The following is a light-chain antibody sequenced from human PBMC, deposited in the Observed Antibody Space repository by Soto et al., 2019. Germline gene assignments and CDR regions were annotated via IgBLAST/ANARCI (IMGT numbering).Light chain of an antibody. CDR1: DNIDTW. J-gene: IGKJ1*01. Sequence: DIQMTQSPSTVSASVGDRVAITCRASDNIDTWVAWYQQKPGEAPKLLIYKASKLENGDPSRFSGSGSGTDFTLTISRLEPEDFAVYYCQQYGSSPTTFGQGTKVDIK. CDR3: QQYGSSPTT. CDR2: KAS. V-gene: IGKV1-5*03.